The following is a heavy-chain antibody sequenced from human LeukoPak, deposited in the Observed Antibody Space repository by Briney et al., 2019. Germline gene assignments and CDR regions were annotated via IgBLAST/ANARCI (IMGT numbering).Heavy chain of an antibody. CDR1: GGSIGSSSYY. V-gene: IGHV4-39*07. J-gene: IGHJ6*02. D-gene: IGHD6-19*01. CDR3: ARELAVAGNYGMDV. Sequence: PSETLSLTCTVSGGSIGSSSYYWGWIRQPPGKGLEWIGNIFYSGTTYYNPSLKSRVTISVDTSKNQFSLKLSSVTAADTAVYYCARELAVAGNYGMDVWGQGTTVTVSS. CDR2: IFYSGTT.